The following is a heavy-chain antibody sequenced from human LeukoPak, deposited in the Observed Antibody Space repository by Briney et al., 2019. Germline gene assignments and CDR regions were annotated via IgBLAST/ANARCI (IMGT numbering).Heavy chain of an antibody. CDR1: GGSINSGRYF. Sequence: SETLSLTCSISGGSINSGRYFWSWIRHPAGKGLEWIGRIYTSGITNYNSSLMSRATISIDTSKNQFSLKLSSVTAADTAVYYCARSNSGSYRELDYWGQGALVTVSS. V-gene: IGHV4-61*02. CDR2: IYTSGIT. D-gene: IGHD1-26*01. J-gene: IGHJ4*02. CDR3: ARSNSGSYRELDY.